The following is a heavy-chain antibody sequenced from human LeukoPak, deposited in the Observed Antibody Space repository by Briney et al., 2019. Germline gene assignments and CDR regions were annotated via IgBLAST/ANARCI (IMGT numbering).Heavy chain of an antibody. CDR1: GYTFTSYV. Sequence: GASVKVSCKTSGYTFTSYVINWVRQAPGKGLQWMGRINTITGNPTYAQGFTGRFVFSLDTSVTTAYLQISSLKADDNAVYYCARGYYDSSGSFDYWGPGTLVTVSS. D-gene: IGHD3-22*01. CDR2: INTITGNP. V-gene: IGHV7-4-1*02. J-gene: IGHJ4*02. CDR3: ARGYYDSSGSFDY.